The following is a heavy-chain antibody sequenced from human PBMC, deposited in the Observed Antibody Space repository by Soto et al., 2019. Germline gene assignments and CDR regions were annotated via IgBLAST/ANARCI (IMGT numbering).Heavy chain of an antibody. CDR2: IYYAGTT. Sequence: QVQLQESGPGLVKPSETLSLSYTVSDGSISPYYWSWIRQRPGKGLEWIGYIYYAGTTTYNPSLKSRVSRSIDTSKSEVSLNLTSVTAADTAVYYCARLGGYYQSLDSWGQGTVVTVSS. J-gene: IGHJ4*02. D-gene: IGHD3-22*01. CDR1: DGSISPYY. CDR3: ARLGGYYQSLDS. V-gene: IGHV4-59*08.